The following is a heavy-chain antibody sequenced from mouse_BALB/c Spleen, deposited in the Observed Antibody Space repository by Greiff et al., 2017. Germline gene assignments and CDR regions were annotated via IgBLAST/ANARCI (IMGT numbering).Heavy chain of an antibody. CDR1: GYTFTSYW. CDR3: NYGSSYSYAMDY. Sequence: QVQLQQPGAELVKPGASVKLSCKASGYTFTSYWMHWVKQRPGQGLEWIGEIDPSDSYTNYNQKFKGKATLTVDKSSSTAYMQLSSLTSEDSAVYYCNYGSSYSYAMDYWGQGTSVTVSS. CDR2: IDPSDSYT. J-gene: IGHJ4*01. V-gene: IGHV1-69*02. D-gene: IGHD1-1*01.